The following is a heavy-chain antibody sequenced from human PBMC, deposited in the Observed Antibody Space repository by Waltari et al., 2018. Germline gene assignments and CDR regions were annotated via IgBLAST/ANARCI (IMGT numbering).Heavy chain of an antibody. CDR1: GYTFTSYA. CDR2: ISAHNGNT. D-gene: IGHD2-8*02. V-gene: IGHV1-18*01. J-gene: IGHJ6*02. Sequence: QVQLVQSGDEVRKPGASVKVTCTATGYTFTSYAISWLRKAPGQGLEWMGWISAHNGNTNYAQEFQGRVTMTTDTSTSTAYMELRSLKSDDTAIYYCAIPSLVLYYYHGMDVLGQGTTVTVS. CDR3: AIPSLVLYYYHGMDV.